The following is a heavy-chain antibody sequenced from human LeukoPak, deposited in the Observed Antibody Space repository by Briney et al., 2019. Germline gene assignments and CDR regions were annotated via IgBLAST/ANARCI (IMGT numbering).Heavy chain of an antibody. CDR2: INHSGST. Sequence: SETLSLTCAVSGGSFSGYYWSWIRQPPGKGLEWIGEINHSGSTNYNPSLKSRVTISVDTSKNQFSLKLSSVTAADTAVYYCARVSPTYCGGDCYYSYYFDYWGQGTLVTVSS. CDR3: ARVSPTYCGGDCYYSYYFDY. D-gene: IGHD2-21*02. V-gene: IGHV4-34*01. J-gene: IGHJ4*02. CDR1: GGSFSGYY.